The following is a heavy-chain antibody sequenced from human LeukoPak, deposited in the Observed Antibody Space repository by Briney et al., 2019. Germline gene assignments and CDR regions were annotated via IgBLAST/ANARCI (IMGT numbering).Heavy chain of an antibody. Sequence: PGGSLRLSCAASGFTFSNYWMHWVRQAPGKGLEWVANIRQDGGEIYCVGSVKGRFSISRDNAKNSVYLQMNSLRAEDTAVYYRARALSAWGQGTLVTVSS. V-gene: IGHV3-7*03. D-gene: IGHD3-3*01. CDR3: ARALSA. CDR2: IRQDGGEI. CDR1: GFTFSNYW. J-gene: IGHJ4*02.